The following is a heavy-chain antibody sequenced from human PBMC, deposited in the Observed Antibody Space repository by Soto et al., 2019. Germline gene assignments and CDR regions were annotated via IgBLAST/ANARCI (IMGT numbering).Heavy chain of an antibody. CDR1: GFSLTTSGVG. CDR2: IYWDDDK. D-gene: IGHD3-16*02. V-gene: IGHV2-5*02. CDR3: AHMFNHLSPGGLVVLPFFDY. J-gene: IGHJ4*02. Sequence: SGPTLVNPTQTLTLTCTFSGFSLTTSGVGVGWIRQPPGKALEWLALIYWDDDKRFRPSLESRLTITKDTSKDQVVLTMTNLDPVDTATYYCAHMFNHLSPGGLVVLPFFDYWGQGTLVTVSS.